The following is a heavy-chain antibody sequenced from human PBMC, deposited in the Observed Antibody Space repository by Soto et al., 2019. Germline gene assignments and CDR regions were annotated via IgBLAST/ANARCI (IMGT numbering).Heavy chain of an antibody. Sequence: SETLSLTCTVSGDSVRSGSYYWTWIRQSPGKGLECIGFIYNSGNTNYNPSLKSRVTISIDTSKNQFSLRLISVTAADTAVYYCARSGRPLTEFHSWGQGILVTVSS. CDR3: ARSGRPLTEFHS. J-gene: IGHJ4*02. D-gene: IGHD6-25*01. CDR2: IYNSGNT. CDR1: GDSVRSGSYY. V-gene: IGHV4-61*01.